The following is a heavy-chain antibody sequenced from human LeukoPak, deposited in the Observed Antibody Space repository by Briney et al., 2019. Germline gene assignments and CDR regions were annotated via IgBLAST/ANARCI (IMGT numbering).Heavy chain of an antibody. CDR1: GFTFSTYS. Sequence: SGGSLRLSCAASGFTFSTYSMNWVRQAPGKGLEWISYISSLSGTINYADSVKGRFTISRDNSKNSLYLQMNSLRAEDTAVYYCARVEWELLGRGFDPWGQGTLVTVSS. D-gene: IGHD1-26*01. J-gene: IGHJ5*02. V-gene: IGHV3-48*01. CDR2: ISSLSGTI. CDR3: ARVEWELLGRGFDP.